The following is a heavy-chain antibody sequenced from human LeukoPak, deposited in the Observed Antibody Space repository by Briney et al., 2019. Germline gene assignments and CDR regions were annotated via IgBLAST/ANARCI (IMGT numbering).Heavy chain of an antibody. CDR2: IYYSGST. J-gene: IGHJ6*02. CDR3: ARGEVYRSYYYYGMDV. Sequence: SETLSLTCTVSGGSISSYYWSWIRHPPGKGLEWVGYIYYSGSTNYNPSLKSRVTISVDTSKNQFSLKLSSVTAADTAVYYCARGEVYRSYYYYGMDVWGQGTTVTVSS. V-gene: IGHV4-59*12. D-gene: IGHD1-14*01. CDR1: GGSISSYY.